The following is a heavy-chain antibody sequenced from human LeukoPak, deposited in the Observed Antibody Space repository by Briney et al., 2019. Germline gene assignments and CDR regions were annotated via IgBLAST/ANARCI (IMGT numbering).Heavy chain of an antibody. J-gene: IGHJ4*02. CDR2: ISSSGSTI. CDR1: GFTFSDYY. D-gene: IGHD4-17*01. Sequence: GGSLRLSCAASGFTFSDYYMSWIRRAPGKGLEWVSYISSSGSTIYYADSVKGRFTISRDNAKNSLYLQMNSLRAEDTAVYYCARARLTMTTVTTPTFDYWGQGTLVTVSS. V-gene: IGHV3-11*01. CDR3: ARARLTMTTVTTPTFDY.